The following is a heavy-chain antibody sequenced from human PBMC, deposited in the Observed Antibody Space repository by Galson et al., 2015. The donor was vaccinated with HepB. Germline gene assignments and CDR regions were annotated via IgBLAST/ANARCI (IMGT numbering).Heavy chain of an antibody. CDR3: ARDLLNSGGYYYVGL. J-gene: IGHJ4*02. Sequence: TLSLTCTVSGGSINSGGYSWNWIRQHPGKGLEWIGYIYDSGNAYYNPSLESRVSISVDTSKSQFSLRLSSVTAADTAVYYCARDLLNSGGYYYVGLWGRGTLVTVPS. D-gene: IGHD3-22*01. CDR1: GGSINSGGYS. CDR2: IYDSGNA. V-gene: IGHV4-31*03.